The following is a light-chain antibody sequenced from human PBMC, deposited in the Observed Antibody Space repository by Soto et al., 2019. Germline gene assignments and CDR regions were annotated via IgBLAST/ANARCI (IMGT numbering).Light chain of an antibody. V-gene: IGKV4-1*01. CDR2: WTS. Sequence: DIVMTQSPDSLAVSLGERATINCKSSQSVLYSPNNKNCLAWYQQKPGQPPKLLVHWTSTRKSGVPDRFSGSGSGTVFTLTISSLQAEDVAVYYCQQYLSTPLTFGGGTKVDIK. CDR1: QSVLYSPNNKNC. CDR3: QQYLSTPLT. J-gene: IGKJ4*01.